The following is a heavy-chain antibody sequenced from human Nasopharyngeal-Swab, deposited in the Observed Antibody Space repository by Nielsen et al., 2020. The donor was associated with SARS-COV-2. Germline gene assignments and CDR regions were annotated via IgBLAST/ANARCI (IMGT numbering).Heavy chain of an antibody. J-gene: IGHJ4*02. D-gene: IGHD5-12*01. CDR1: GFPFSNYN. CDR2: ISKSSSTV. V-gene: IGHV3-48*02. CDR3: AREGSFVAPDTFDR. Sequence: GGSLRLSCAASGFPFSNYNMHWVRQAPGKGLEWISYISKSSSTVYYADSVKGRITISRDNAKSSLYLQMNRLTNEDTAVYYCAREGSFVAPDTFDRWGQGTLVTVSS.